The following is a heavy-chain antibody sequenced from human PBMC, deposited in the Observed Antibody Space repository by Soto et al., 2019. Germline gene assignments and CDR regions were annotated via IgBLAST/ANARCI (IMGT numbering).Heavy chain of an antibody. J-gene: IGHJ6*02. CDR2: IYYSEST. V-gene: IGHV4-39*01. CDR3: ARVGYSYGTLLYYYGMDV. D-gene: IGHD5-18*01. CDR1: GGSISSSSYY. Sequence: SETLSLTCTVSGGSISSSSYYWGWIRQPPGKGLEGIGSIYYSESTYYNPSLKSRVTISVDTSKNQFSLKLSSVTAADTAVYYCARVGYSYGTLLYYYGMDVWGQGTTVTVSS.